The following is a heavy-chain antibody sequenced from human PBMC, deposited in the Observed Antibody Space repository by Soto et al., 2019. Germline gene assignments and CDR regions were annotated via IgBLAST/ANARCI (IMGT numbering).Heavy chain of an antibody. CDR1: GGTFNTYT. D-gene: IGHD3-3*02. V-gene: IGHV1-69*02. CDR2: IIPMVTVT. CDR3: SIGIWSAETFDV. J-gene: IGHJ3*01. Sequence: QVHLIQSGAEVKKPGSSVKVSCKAAGGTFNTYTLIWVRQAPGHGLEWMGRIIPMVTVTNSAQKFQGRLTLTADKSTGTAFMELTSLRSDDTAVYYCSIGIWSAETFDVWGQGTMVTVSS.